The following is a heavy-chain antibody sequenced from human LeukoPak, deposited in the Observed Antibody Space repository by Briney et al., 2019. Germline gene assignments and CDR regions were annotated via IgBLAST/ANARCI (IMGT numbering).Heavy chain of an antibody. D-gene: IGHD3-9*01. J-gene: IGHJ4*02. CDR3: ARLFYDILTGYYYYFDY. Sequence: SETLSLTCTVSGGSISSSSYYWGWIRQPPGKGLEWIGSIYYSGSTYYNPSLKSRVTISVDTSKNQFSLKLSSATAADTAVYYCARLFYDILTGYYYYFDYWGQGTLVTVSS. CDR1: GGSISSSSYY. CDR2: IYYSGST. V-gene: IGHV4-39*01.